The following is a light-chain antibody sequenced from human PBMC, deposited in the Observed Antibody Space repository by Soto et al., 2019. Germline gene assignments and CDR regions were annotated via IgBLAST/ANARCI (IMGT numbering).Light chain of an antibody. CDR1: SSNIGAGYD. J-gene: IGLJ3*02. Sequence: QSVLTQPPSVSGAPGQRVTISCTESSSNIGAGYDVHWYQQLPGTAPKLLIYGNSNRPSGVPDRFSCSKSGTSASLAITGLQAEDEADYYCQSYDSSLSGGVFGGGTKLTVL. CDR2: GNS. CDR3: QSYDSSLSGGV. V-gene: IGLV1-40*01.